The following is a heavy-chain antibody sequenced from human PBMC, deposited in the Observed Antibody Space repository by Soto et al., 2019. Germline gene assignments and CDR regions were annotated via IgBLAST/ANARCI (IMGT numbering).Heavy chain of an antibody. CDR3: ARNPPDY. Sequence: GASLKISCEGSGYSFTTHWIGWVRQLPGKGLEWMGIIYPGDSDTRYSPSFQGQVTISADKSISTAYLQWNNLRASDTAMYYCARNPPDYWGQGTLVTVSS. V-gene: IGHV5-51*01. CDR1: GYSFTTHW. J-gene: IGHJ4*02. CDR2: IYPGDSDT.